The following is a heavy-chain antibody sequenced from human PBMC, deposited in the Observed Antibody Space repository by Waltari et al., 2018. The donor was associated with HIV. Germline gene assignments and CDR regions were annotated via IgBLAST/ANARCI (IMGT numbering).Heavy chain of an antibody. D-gene: IGHD3-10*01. J-gene: IGHJ6*02. CDR3: ARRGVLTYYYTMDV. CDR1: GFTFSSYG. V-gene: IGHV3-33*01. CDR2: IWYDGSNK. Sequence: QVQLVESGGGVVQPGRSLRLSCAASGFTFSSYGMHWVRQAPGKGLGGVAVIWYDGSNKYYADSVKGGFSISRDNSKNTLYLQMNSLRAEDTAVYFCARRGVLTYYYTMDVWGQGTTVTVSS.